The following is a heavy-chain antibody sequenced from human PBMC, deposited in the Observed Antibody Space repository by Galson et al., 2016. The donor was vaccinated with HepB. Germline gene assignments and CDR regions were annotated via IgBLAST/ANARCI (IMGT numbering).Heavy chain of an antibody. Sequence: QSGAEVKKPGESLRISCKASGYNFVNYYITWVRQMPGKGLEWMGRIDPSDSYTNYRPSFQGHVIISVDKSISTAYLQWSSLKTSDTAMYYCARHGTNGNYVLNWFDLWGQGTLVTVSS. CDR3: ARHGTNGNYVLNWFDL. V-gene: IGHV5-10-1*01. CDR2: IDPSDSYT. CDR1: GYNFVNYY. J-gene: IGHJ5*02. D-gene: IGHD4-17*01.